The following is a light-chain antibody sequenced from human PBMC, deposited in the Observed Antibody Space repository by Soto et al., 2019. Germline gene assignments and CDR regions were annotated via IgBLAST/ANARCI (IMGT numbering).Light chain of an antibody. CDR1: QGISSA. Sequence: AIQLTQSPSSLSASVGDRVTITCRASQGISSALAWYQQKPGKAPKLLIYDASSLESGVPSRFSGSGSGTDFALTISSLQPEDFASYYCQQFNSYPRTFGQGTKVEIK. J-gene: IGKJ1*01. CDR2: DAS. CDR3: QQFNSYPRT. V-gene: IGKV1-13*02.